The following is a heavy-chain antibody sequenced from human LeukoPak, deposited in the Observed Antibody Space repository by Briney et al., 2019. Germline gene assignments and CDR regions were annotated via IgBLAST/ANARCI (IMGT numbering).Heavy chain of an antibody. CDR1: GYTFTSYG. J-gene: IGHJ3*02. D-gene: IGHD3-22*01. Sequence: ASVKVSCKASGYTFTSYGISWVRQAPGQGLEWMGWISAYNGNTNYEQKLQGRVTMTTDTSRSTAYMELRSLRSDDTAVYYCARVKYYYDSSGYPDAFDIWGQGTMVSVCS. CDR3: ARVKYYYDSSGYPDAFDI. V-gene: IGHV1-18*01. CDR2: ISAYNGNT.